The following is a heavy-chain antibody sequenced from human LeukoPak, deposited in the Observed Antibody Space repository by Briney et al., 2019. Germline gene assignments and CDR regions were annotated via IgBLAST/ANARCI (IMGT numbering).Heavy chain of an antibody. CDR3: AKAAEQWLVVDY. D-gene: IGHD6-19*01. V-gene: IGHV3-30*18. CDR1: GFTFSGYT. Sequence: GGSLRLSCAASGFTFSGYTMNWVRQAPGKGLEWVAVISYDGSNKYYADSVKGRFTISRDNSKNTLYLQMNSLRAEDTAVYYCAKAAEQWLVVDYWGQGTLVTVSS. J-gene: IGHJ4*02. CDR2: ISYDGSNK.